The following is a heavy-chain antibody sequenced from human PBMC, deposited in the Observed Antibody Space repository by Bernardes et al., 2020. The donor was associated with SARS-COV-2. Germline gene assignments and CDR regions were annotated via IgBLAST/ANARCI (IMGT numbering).Heavy chain of an antibody. CDR3: ARTNYFDCGSYCYGY. Sequence: GGSLRLSCAASGFTFSIYWMHWVRQAPGRGLVWVSRSYNDGGNTDYADSVKGRFTISRDNAKNTLYLQMNSLRAEDTAVYYCARTNYFDCGSYCYGYWGQGTLVTVSS. V-gene: IGHV3-74*01. CDR2: SYNDGGNT. D-gene: IGHD3-22*01. J-gene: IGHJ4*02. CDR1: GFTFSIYW.